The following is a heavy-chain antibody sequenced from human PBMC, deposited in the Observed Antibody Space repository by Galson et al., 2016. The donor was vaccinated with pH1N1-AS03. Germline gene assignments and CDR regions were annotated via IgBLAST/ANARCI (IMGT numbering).Heavy chain of an antibody. Sequence: SLRLSCAASGFTFGGYAMSWVRQPPGKGPEWISAMSYDGSRTYYADSVKGRLAISRDNAKNTLHLQMNNLRAEDTAVYYCAKESPYSHPSASYSGQMYYFDYWGPGTLVPVSS. CDR2: MSYDGSRT. CDR3: AKESPYSHPSASYSGQMYYFDY. V-gene: IGHV3-23*01. D-gene: IGHD3-22*01. CDR1: GFTFGGYA. J-gene: IGHJ4*02.